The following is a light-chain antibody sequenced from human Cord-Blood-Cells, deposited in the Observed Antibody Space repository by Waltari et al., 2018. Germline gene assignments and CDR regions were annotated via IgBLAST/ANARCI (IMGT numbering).Light chain of an antibody. V-gene: IGKV3-15*01. CDR2: GAS. Sequence: EIVMTQSPATLSVSPGERATLSCRASQSVSSNLAWYQQKPGQAPRLLIYGASTRATGIPARFSGSGSGTEFTLTISNLQSEDFAVYYCQQYNNWPHLTFGGGTKVEIK. CDR1: QSVSSN. CDR3: QQYNNWPHLT. J-gene: IGKJ4*01.